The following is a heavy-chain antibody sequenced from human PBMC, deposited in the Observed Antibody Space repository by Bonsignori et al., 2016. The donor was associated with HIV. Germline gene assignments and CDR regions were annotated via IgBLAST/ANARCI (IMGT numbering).Heavy chain of an antibody. J-gene: IGHJ4*01. CDR3: ARDPLGVGGID. V-gene: IGHV3-48*01. CDR1: GFSFSNYA. Sequence: EEQLVESGGGLVQPGGSLRLSCAASGFSFSNYAMNCVRQAPGKGLEWISYISSGGSKVDYADSVKGRFTISRDNSLYLQMNSLRVEDTAIYYCARDPLGVGGIDWGHGTLVT. CDR2: ISSGGSKV. D-gene: IGHD3-3*01.